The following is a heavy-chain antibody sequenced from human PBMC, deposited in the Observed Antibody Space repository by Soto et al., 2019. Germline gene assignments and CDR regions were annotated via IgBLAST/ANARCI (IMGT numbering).Heavy chain of an antibody. CDR1: GFTFSYYW. D-gene: IGHD2-21*02. CDR3: ARGDRGAFDL. Sequence: EVRLVESEGGLVQPGGSLSLSCAASGFTFSYYWMLWVRQAPGQGLLWVSRIHSDGSSTTYADSVKGRFTISRDNAKNTVSLQMNSLRVEDTGVYFCARGDRGAFDLWGQGTMVTVSS. J-gene: IGHJ3*01. V-gene: IGHV3-74*01. CDR2: IHSDGSST.